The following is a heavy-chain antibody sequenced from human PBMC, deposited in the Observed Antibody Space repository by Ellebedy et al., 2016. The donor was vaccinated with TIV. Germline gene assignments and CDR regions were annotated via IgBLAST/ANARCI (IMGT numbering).Heavy chain of an antibody. CDR1: GFNFGPFA. CDR2: VSYDGGKK. Sequence: PGGSLRLSCAGSGFNFGPFAMHWVRQAPAKGLEWVAIVSYDGGKKYYADSVKGRFTITRDNSKNTLSLQMNSLRAEDTAVYYCARDSGPRFFDLWGRGTLVTVSS. J-gene: IGHJ2*01. CDR3: ARDSGPRFFDL. V-gene: IGHV3-30-3*01.